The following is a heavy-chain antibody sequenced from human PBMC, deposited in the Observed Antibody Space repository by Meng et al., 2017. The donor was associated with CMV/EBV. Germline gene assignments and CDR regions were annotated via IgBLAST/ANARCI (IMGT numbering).Heavy chain of an antibody. CDR2: IRYDGSNK. D-gene: IGHD3-3*01. J-gene: IGHJ6*02. Sequence: GESLKISCAASGFTFSSYGMHWVRQAPGKGLEWVAYIRYDGSNKYYADSVKSRFTISRDNSKNTLYLQMNSLRAEYTAVYYCAREIGAYYDFWSGYYSHYYGMDVWGQGTTVTVSS. CDR1: GFTFSSYG. V-gene: IGHV3-30*02. CDR3: AREIGAYYDFWSGYYSHYYGMDV.